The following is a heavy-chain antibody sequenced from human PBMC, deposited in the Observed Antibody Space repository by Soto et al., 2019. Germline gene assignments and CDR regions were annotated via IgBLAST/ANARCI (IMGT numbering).Heavy chain of an antibody. CDR2: ISGSGGST. Sequence: GGSLRLSCAASGFTFSSYAMSWVRQAPGKGLEWVSAISGSGGSTYYADSVKGRFTISRDNSKNTLYLQMNSLRAEDTAVYYCAKVRSWGLGASNQYYYYYYMDVWGKGTTVIVSS. CDR3: AKVRSWGLGASNQYYYYYYMDV. V-gene: IGHV3-23*01. D-gene: IGHD3-16*01. J-gene: IGHJ6*03. CDR1: GFTFSSYA.